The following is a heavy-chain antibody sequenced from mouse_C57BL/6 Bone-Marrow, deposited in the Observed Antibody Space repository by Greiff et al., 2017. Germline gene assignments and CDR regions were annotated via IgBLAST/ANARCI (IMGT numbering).Heavy chain of an antibody. CDR1: GYTFTDYN. CDR2: INPNNGGT. J-gene: IGHJ2*01. Sequence: EVKLMESGPELVKPGASVKMSCKASGYTFTDYNMHWVKQSHGKSLEWIGYINPNNGGTSYNQKFKGKATLTVNKSSSTAYMELRSLTSEDSAVYYCARLGLLPLYYFDYWGQGTTLTVSS. D-gene: IGHD2-3*01. V-gene: IGHV1-22*01. CDR3: ARLGLLPLYYFDY.